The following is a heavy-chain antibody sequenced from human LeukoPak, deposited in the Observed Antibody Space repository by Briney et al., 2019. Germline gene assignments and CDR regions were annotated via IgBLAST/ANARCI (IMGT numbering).Heavy chain of an antibody. Sequence: GGSLRLSCAASGFTVSSNYMSWVRQAPGKGLEWVSLIHRDDTYYADSVKGRFTISRDNSKNTLYLQMNSLGAEDTAVYYCARDGSSRSLQYWGQGTLVTVSS. CDR2: IHRDDT. CDR1: GFTVSSNY. CDR3: ARDGSSRSLQY. V-gene: IGHV3-53*01. J-gene: IGHJ1*01.